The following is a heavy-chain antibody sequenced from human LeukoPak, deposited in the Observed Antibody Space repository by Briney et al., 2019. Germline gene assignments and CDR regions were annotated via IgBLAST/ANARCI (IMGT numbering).Heavy chain of an antibody. V-gene: IGHV3-9*01. D-gene: IGHD4-23*01. CDR1: GFTFDDYA. CDR2: ISWNSGSI. J-gene: IGHJ4*02. CDR3: AKDMSPGGFDY. Sequence: GGSLRLSCAASGFTFDDYAMHWVRQAPGKGLEWVSGISWNSGSIGYADSVKGRFTISRDNAKNSLYLQMNSLRAEDTALYYYAKDMSPGGFDYWGQGTLVTVSS.